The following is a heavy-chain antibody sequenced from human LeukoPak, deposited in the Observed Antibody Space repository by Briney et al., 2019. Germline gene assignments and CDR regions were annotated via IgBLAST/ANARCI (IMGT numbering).Heavy chain of an antibody. CDR1: GGSISSYY. D-gene: IGHD5-18*01. CDR2: IYYSGST. V-gene: IGHV4-59*01. Sequence: SETLSLTCTVSGGSISSYYWSWIRQPPGEGLEWIGYIYYSGSTNYNPSLKSRVTISVDTSKNQFSLKLSSVTAADTAVYYCASSYSYGYGYYGMDVWGQGTTVTVSS. J-gene: IGHJ6*02. CDR3: ASSYSYGYGYYGMDV.